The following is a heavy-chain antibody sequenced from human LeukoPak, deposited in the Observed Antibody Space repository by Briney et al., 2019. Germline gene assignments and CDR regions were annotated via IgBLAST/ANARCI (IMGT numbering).Heavy chain of an antibody. J-gene: IGHJ1*01. CDR1: GFTFSTYS. V-gene: IGHV3-48*04. D-gene: IGHD3-9*01. CDR3: ARDIFTGSQSRYQH. Sequence: PGGSLRLSCAASGFTFSTYSMTWVRQAPGKGLEWVSYISSSSSTIYYADSVKGRFTISRDNAKNSLYLQMNSLRAEDTAVYYCARDIFTGSQSRYQHWGQGTLVTVSS. CDR2: ISSSSSTI.